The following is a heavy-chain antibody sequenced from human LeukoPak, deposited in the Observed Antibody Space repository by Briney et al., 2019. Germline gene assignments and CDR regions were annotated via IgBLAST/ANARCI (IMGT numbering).Heavy chain of an antibody. CDR1: GGSISSGGYY. V-gene: IGHV4-31*03. D-gene: IGHD1-26*01. Sequence: SQTLSLTYTVSGGSISSGGYYWSWIRQHPGKGLEWIGYIYYSGSTYYNPSLKSRVTISVDTSKNQFSLKLSSVTAADTAVYYCARWDTTQVGYGMDVWGQGTTVTVSS. CDR3: ARWDTTQVGYGMDV. CDR2: IYYSGST. J-gene: IGHJ6*02.